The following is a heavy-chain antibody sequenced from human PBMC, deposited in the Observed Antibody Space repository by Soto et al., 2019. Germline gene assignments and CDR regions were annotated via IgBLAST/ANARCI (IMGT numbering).Heavy chain of an antibody. V-gene: IGHV3-23*01. CDR1: GFTFSSYA. CDR2: ISGSGGST. D-gene: IGHD2-15*01. CDR3: AKGLYCSGGSCYSSWFDP. Sequence: GGSLRLSCAASGFTFSSYAMSWVRQAPGKGLEWVSAISGSGGSTYYADSVKGRFTISRDNSKNTLYLQMNSLRAEDTAVYYCAKGLYCSGGSCYSSWFDPWGQGTLVTVSS. J-gene: IGHJ5*02.